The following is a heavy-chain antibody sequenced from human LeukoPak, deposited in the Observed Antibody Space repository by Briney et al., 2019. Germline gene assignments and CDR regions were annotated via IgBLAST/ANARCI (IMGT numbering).Heavy chain of an antibody. V-gene: IGHV3-74*01. CDR3: ARGGTYCDFWRAMDV. Sequence: GGSLRLSCAASGFTFSSYWMHWVRQAPGKGLVWVSRINSDGSSTSYADSVKGRFTISRDNAENTLYLQMNSLRAEDTAVYYCARGGTYCDFWRAMDVWGQGTTVTVSS. CDR2: INSDGSST. CDR1: GFTFSSYW. J-gene: IGHJ6*02. D-gene: IGHD3-3*01.